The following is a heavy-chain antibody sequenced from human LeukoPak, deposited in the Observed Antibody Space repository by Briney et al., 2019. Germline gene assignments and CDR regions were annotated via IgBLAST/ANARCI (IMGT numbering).Heavy chain of an antibody. Sequence: SETLSLTCTVSGGSISSGSYYWSWIRQPAGKGLEWIGRIYTSGSTNYNPSLKSRVTISVDTSKNQFSLKLSSVTAADTAVYYCARDHSGWYFGTFDIWGQGTMVTVSS. J-gene: IGHJ3*02. CDR1: GGSISSGSYY. V-gene: IGHV4-61*02. CDR2: IYTSGST. CDR3: ARDHSGWYFGTFDI. D-gene: IGHD6-19*01.